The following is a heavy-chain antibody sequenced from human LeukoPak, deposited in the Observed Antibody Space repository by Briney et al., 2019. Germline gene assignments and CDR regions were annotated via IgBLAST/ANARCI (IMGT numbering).Heavy chain of an antibody. D-gene: IGHD1-26*01. CDR1: GGSFSGYY. J-gene: IGHJ4*02. V-gene: IGHV4-34*01. CDR3: ASSGSYYRIPQG. Sequence: SETLSLTCAVYGGSFSGYYWSWIRQPPGKGLEWIGEINHSGSTNYNPSLKSRVTISVDTSKNQFSLKLSSVTAADTAVYYCASSGSYYRIPQGWGQGTLVTVSS. CDR2: INHSGST.